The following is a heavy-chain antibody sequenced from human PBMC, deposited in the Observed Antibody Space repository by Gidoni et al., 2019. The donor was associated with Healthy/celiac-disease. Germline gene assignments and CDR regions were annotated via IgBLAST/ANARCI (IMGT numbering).Heavy chain of an antibody. CDR1: GGSLRSGGYY. CDR2: IYYSGST. V-gene: IGHV4-31*03. CDR3: ARSPLVVITHFDY. D-gene: IGHD3-22*01. J-gene: IGHJ4*02. Sequence: QVQLQESGPGLVKPSQTLSLTCTVSGGSLRSGGYYWSWIRQHPGKGLEWIGYIYYSGSTYYNPSLKSRVTISVDTSKNQFSLKLSSVTAADTAVYYCARSPLVVITHFDYWGQGTLVTVSS.